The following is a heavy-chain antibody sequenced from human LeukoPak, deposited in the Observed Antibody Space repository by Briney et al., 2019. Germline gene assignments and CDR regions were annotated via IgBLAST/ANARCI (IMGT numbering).Heavy chain of an antibody. J-gene: IGHJ4*02. Sequence: PSETLSLTCTVSGGSISSYHWSWVRQPPGKGLEWIGYILTSESTNYNPSLKSRLTISVDTSTNQFTLKLSSVIAADTAVYYCARVRVSGSYLYYFDYWGQGTLVTVSS. V-gene: IGHV4-4*09. D-gene: IGHD1-26*01. CDR1: GGSISSYH. CDR2: ILTSEST. CDR3: ARVRVSGSYLYYFDY.